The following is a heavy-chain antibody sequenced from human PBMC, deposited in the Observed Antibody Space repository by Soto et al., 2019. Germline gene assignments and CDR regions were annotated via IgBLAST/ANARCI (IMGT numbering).Heavy chain of an antibody. CDR3: ARLTTVTTAGAFEI. J-gene: IGHJ3*02. CDR1: GYTFTSYG. Sequence: QVQLVHSGAEVKKPGASVKVSCKASGYTFTSYGISWVRQAPGQGIEWMGWISAYNGNTNYAQKLQGRFTMTTDTSTRTAYMKLRRLSSDEIGVYYCARLTTVTTAGAFEIWGQVTMVTVSS. V-gene: IGHV1-18*03. D-gene: IGHD4-17*01. CDR2: ISAYNGNT.